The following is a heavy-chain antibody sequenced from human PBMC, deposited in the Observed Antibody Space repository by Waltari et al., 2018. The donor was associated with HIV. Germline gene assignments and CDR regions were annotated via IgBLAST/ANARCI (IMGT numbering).Heavy chain of an antibody. CDR3: AREGARMTTMIYYYYGMDV. CDR1: GYTFTGYY. J-gene: IGHJ6*02. CDR2: INPSSGGT. V-gene: IGHV1-2*06. D-gene: IGHD4-4*01. Sequence: QVQLVQSGAEVKKPGASVKVSCKASGYTFTGYYMHWVRQAPGQGLEWMGRINPSSGGTNYAQQFQGRVTMTRDTSISTAYMELSRLRSDDTAVYYCAREGARMTTMIYYYYGMDVWGQGTTVTVSS.